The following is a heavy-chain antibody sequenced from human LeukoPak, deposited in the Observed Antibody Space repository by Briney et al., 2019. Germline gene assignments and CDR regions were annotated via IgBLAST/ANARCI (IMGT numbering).Heavy chain of an antibody. CDR1: GFTFSDYY. D-gene: IGHD3-22*01. V-gene: IGHV3-11*01. Sequence: GGSLRLSCAASGFTFSDYYMSWIRQAPGKGLGWVSYISRSGSTIYYTDSVKGRFTISRDNAKNTLYLQMNSLRAEDTAVYYCARDRYYYDSSGNAWFDPWGRGGLVSVSS. J-gene: IGHJ5*02. CDR2: ISRSGSTI. CDR3: ARDRYYYDSSGNAWFDP.